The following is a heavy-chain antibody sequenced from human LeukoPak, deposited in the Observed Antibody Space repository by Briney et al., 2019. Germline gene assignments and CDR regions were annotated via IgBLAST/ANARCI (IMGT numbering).Heavy chain of an antibody. D-gene: IGHD3-3*01. CDR1: GFTFSSYS. Sequence: KSGGSLTLSCAASGFTFSSYSMNWVRQAPGKGLEWVSSISSSSGYIYYAASVKGRFTISRDNAKNSLYLQMNSLRAEDTAVYYCARLFPIFGVVIRGWFDPWGQGTLVTVSS. CDR3: ARLFPIFGVVIRGWFDP. CDR2: ISSSSGYI. J-gene: IGHJ5*02. V-gene: IGHV3-21*01.